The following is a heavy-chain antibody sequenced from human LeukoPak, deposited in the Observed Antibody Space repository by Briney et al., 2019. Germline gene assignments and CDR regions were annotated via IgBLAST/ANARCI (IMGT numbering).Heavy chain of an antibody. CDR3: ALEDGDTPFGAFDV. V-gene: IGHV3-33*01. J-gene: IGHJ3*01. CDR2: IWYDGSKR. D-gene: IGHD3-10*01. Sequence: PGRSLRLSCAASGFTFSSYGIHWVRQAPGKGLEWVTVIWYDGSKRYYADSVKRRFTISRDNSKNTLYLQMNSLTAEDTAVYYCALEDGDTPFGAFDVWGQGTMVTVSS. CDR1: GFTFSSYG.